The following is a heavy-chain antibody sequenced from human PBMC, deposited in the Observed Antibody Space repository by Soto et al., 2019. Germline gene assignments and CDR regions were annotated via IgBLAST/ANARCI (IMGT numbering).Heavy chain of an antibody. Sequence: PSHTLARKSTISGDSVSSNSAAWNWNRLSPSRGLEWLARTYYRSRWYNDYAVSVRSRITVNPDTSKNQFSLQLTSVTPEDTAVYYCAGTTSHQWYYMDVWGKGTTVTVSS. CDR1: GDSVSSNSAA. CDR3: AGTTSHQWYYMDV. CDR2: TYYRSRWYN. J-gene: IGHJ6*03. V-gene: IGHV6-1*01. D-gene: IGHD1-7*01.